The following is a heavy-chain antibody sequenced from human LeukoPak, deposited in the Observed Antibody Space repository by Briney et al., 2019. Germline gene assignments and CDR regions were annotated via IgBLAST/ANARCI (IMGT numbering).Heavy chain of an antibody. V-gene: IGHV4-59*01. J-gene: IGHJ4*02. CDR1: GGSISSYY. Sequence: PSEALSLTCTVSGGSISSYYWSWIRQPPGKGLEWIGYIYYSGSTNYNPSLKSRVTISVDTSKNQFSLKLSSVTAADTAVYYCARADYGGGLDYWGQGTLVTVSS. CDR3: ARADYGGGLDY. CDR2: IYYSGST. D-gene: IGHD4-17*01.